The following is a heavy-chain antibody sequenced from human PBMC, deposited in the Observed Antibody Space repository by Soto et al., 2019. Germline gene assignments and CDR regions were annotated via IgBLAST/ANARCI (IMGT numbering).Heavy chain of an antibody. CDR2: ISSSSSYI. CDR3: ASRPDYGALRWVRGRHDY. Sequence: GGSLRLSCAASGFTFSSYSMNWVRQAPGKGLEWVSSISSSSSYIYYADSVKGRFTISRDNAKNSLYLQMNSLRAEDTAVYYCASRPDYGALRWVRGRHDYWGQGTLVTVSS. J-gene: IGHJ4*02. D-gene: IGHD4-17*01. V-gene: IGHV3-21*01. CDR1: GFTFSSYS.